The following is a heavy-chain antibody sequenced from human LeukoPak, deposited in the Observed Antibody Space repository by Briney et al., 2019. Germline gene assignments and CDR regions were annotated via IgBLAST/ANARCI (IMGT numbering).Heavy chain of an antibody. D-gene: IGHD3-22*01. V-gene: IGHV1-18*01. CDR2: ISAYNGYT. Sequence: ASVKVSCKASGYTFTSYGISWVRQAPGQGLEWMGWISAYNGYTKYAEKLQGRVTMTTDTSTSTAYMELRSLRSDDTAVYYCARAKYDSSGYYWFDPWGQGTPVTASS. CDR1: GYTFTSYG. J-gene: IGHJ5*02. CDR3: ARAKYDSSGYYWFDP.